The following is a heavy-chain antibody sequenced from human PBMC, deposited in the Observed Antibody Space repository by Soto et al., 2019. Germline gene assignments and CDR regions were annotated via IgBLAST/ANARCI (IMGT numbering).Heavy chain of an antibody. CDR2: ISYDGSNQ. V-gene: IGHV3-30-3*01. Sequence: QVQLVESGGGVVQPGRSLRLSCAASGFTFSSYAMHWVRQAPGKGLAWVAVISYDGSNQYYADSVKGRFTISRDNSKNALYLQMNSLRAEDTAVYYCARPLWRNDYNWGYFDLWGRGTLVTVSS. D-gene: IGHD4-4*01. CDR1: GFTFSSYA. CDR3: ARPLWRNDYNWGYFDL. J-gene: IGHJ2*01.